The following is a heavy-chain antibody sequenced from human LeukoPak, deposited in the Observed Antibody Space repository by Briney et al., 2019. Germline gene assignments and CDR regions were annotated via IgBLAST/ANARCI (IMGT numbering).Heavy chain of an antibody. CDR3: AREKSTVTTGLGY. J-gene: IGHJ4*02. Sequence: GGSLRLSCAASGFTFSTYWMSWVRQAPGKGLERVANIRQDGSAKYYLDSVKGRFTISRDNAKNSLYLQMNSLRAEDTAVYYCAREKSTVTTGLGYWGQGTLVTVSS. D-gene: IGHD4-17*01. CDR2: IRQDGSAK. CDR1: GFTFSTYW. V-gene: IGHV3-7*01.